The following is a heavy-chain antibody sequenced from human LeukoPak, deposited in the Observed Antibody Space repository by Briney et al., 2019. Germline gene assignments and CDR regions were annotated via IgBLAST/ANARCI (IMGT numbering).Heavy chain of an antibody. CDR1: GFTFNNYW. D-gene: IGHD6-19*01. CDR3: AREAVAGDY. J-gene: IGHJ4*02. CDR2: INSDGSTT. Sequence: GGSLRLSCAASGFTFNNYWMHWVRQAPGKGLVWVSRINSDGSTTTYADSVKGRFTISRDNAKNTLYLQMSSLRAEDTAVYYCAREAVAGDYWGQGTLVTVSS. V-gene: IGHV3-74*01.